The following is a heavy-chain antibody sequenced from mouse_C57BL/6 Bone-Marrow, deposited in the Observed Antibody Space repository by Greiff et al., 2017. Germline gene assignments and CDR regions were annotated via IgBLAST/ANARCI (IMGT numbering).Heavy chain of an antibody. V-gene: IGHV1-26*01. Sequence: VQLQQSGPELVKPGASVKISCKASGYTFTDYYMNWVKQSHGKSLEWIGDINPNNGGTSYNQKFKGKATLTVDKSSSTAYMELRSLTSEDSAVYYCARERSNMVTIWYFDVWGTGTTVTVSS. CDR2: INPNNGGT. J-gene: IGHJ1*03. D-gene: IGHD2-2*01. CDR1: GYTFTDYY. CDR3: ARERSNMVTIWYFDV.